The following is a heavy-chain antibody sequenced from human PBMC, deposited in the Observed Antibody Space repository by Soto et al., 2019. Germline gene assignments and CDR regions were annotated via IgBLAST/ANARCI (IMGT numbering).Heavy chain of an antibody. CDR2: IYSGGTT. Sequence: PGGSLRLSCAASGFTFSDNYMSWVRQAPGKGLEWVSIIYSGGTTYYADSVKGRFTISRDNSESTLYLLMNSRRAEDTAVYYCARTKPPTTFFGVVINPYFDYWGQGTLVTISS. CDR3: ARTKPPTTFFGVVINPYFDY. V-gene: IGHV3-66*01. J-gene: IGHJ4*01. CDR1: GFTFSDNY. D-gene: IGHD3-3*01.